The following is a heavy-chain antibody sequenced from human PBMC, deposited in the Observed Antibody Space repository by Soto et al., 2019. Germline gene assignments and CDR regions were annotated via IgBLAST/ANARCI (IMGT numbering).Heavy chain of an antibody. CDR2: IYYSGST. D-gene: IGHD1-20*01. V-gene: IGHV4-59*01. CDR1: GGSISSYY. Sequence: SETLSLTCTVSGGSISSYYWSWIRQPPGKGLEWIGYIYYSGSTNYNPSLKSRVTISVDTSKNQFSLKLSSVTAADTAVYYCAIHYNWNQGWLDPWGQGTLVTVSS. J-gene: IGHJ5*02. CDR3: AIHYNWNQGWLDP.